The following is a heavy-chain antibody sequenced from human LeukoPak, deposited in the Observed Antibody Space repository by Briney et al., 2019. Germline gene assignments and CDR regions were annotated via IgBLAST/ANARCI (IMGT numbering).Heavy chain of an antibody. V-gene: IGHV3-23*01. CDR2: ISGSGGST. CDR3: ARVGAATGALDY. CDR1: GFTFSSYA. D-gene: IGHD6-13*01. Sequence: PGGSLRLSCAASGFTFSSYAMSWVRQAPGKGLGWVSAISGSGGSTYYADSVKGRFTISRDNAKNTLYLQMNSLRAEDTAVYYCARVGAATGALDYWGQGTLVTVSS. J-gene: IGHJ4*02.